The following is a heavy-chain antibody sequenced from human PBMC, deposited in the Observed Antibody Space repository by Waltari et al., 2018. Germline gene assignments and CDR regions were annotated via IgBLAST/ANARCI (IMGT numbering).Heavy chain of an antibody. V-gene: IGHV1-2*06. Sequence: QVQLVQSGAEVKKPGASVKVSCTASGYTFTGYYLHWVRQAPGQGLEWMGRINPNSGGTNYAQKFQGRVTMTRDTSISTAYMELSRLRSDDTAVYYCARDPHSSSSEGGTWGQGTLVTVSS. J-gene: IGHJ4*02. D-gene: IGHD6-6*01. CDR3: ARDPHSSSSEGGT. CDR1: GYTFTGYY. CDR2: INPNSGGT.